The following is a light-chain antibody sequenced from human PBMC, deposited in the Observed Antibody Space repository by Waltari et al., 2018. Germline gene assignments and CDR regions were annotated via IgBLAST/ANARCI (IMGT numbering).Light chain of an antibody. J-gene: IGLJ1*01. Sequence: QAALTQPPSVSGSPGQSVTISCTGTSSDIGGYNYVSWYQQHPGKAPKLMIYDVTKRPARVSVRFSGSKSRNTASLTISGLQAEDESDYYCGSYAGSNTYIFGAGTRLTVL. V-gene: IGLV2-11*01. CDR1: SSDIGGYNY. CDR3: GSYAGSNTYI. CDR2: DVT.